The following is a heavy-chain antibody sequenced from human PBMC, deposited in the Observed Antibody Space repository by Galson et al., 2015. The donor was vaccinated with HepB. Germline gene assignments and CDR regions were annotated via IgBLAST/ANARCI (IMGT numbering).Heavy chain of an antibody. CDR2: IRASSDDT. CDR1: GLMFTGHE. Sequence: SLRLSCAASGLMFTGHEMNWVRQAPGKGLQWVSTIRASSDDTFYADSVRGRFTISRDNSNNILYLQLNTLRVDDTAAYYCAKAHYRGIDVWGQGSTAIVSS. V-gene: IGHV3-23*01. J-gene: IGHJ6*02. D-gene: IGHD3-16*02. CDR3: AKAHYRGIDV.